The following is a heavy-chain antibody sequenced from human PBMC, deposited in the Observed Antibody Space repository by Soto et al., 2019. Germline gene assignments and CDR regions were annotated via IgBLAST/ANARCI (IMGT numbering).Heavy chain of an antibody. V-gene: IGHV4-59*01. D-gene: IGHD3-22*01. CDR3: AGLAVYDNNGYYYWYFDL. Sequence: SETLSLTCTVSGDSISNYYWSWIRQPPGKGLEWIGYIYYSGSANYNPSLKSRVTMSVDASENQFSLKLSSVTAADTAVYYCAGLAVYDNNGYYYWYFDLWGRGTLVTVSS. J-gene: IGHJ2*01. CDR2: IYYSGSA. CDR1: GDSISNYY.